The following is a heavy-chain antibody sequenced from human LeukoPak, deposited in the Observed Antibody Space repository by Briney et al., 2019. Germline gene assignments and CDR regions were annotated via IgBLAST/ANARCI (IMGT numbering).Heavy chain of an antibody. CDR3: AREAYHYYMDV. CDR1: GGSIRSSY. V-gene: IGHV4-4*07. J-gene: IGHJ6*03. CDR2: IYSSGSI. Sequence: SETLSLTCTVSGGSIRSSYWSWIRQPAGKGLEWIGRIYSSGSINHNPSLKSRVTMSVDTSNNQISLRLSSVTAADTAVYYCAREAYHYYMDVRGKGTTVTVSS.